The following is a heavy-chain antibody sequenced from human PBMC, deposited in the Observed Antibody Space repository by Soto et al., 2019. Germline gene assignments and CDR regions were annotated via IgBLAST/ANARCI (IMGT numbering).Heavy chain of an antibody. D-gene: IGHD3-3*01. CDR3: AKDPPIGRITIFGVVIIPLPTDAFDI. Sequence: GGSLRLSCAASGFTFSSYAMSWVRQAPGKGLEWVSAISGSGGSTYYADSVKGRFTISRDNSKNTLYLQMNSLRAEDTAVYYCAKDPPIGRITIFGVVIIPLPTDAFDIWGQGTMVTVSS. J-gene: IGHJ3*02. V-gene: IGHV3-23*01. CDR1: GFTFSSYA. CDR2: ISGSGGST.